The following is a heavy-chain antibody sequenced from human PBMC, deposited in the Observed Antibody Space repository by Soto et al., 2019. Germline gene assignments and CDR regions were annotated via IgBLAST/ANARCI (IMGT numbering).Heavy chain of an antibody. D-gene: IGHD4-17*01. CDR2: IFSDDNT. CDR3: ARDLNGDQYFDS. J-gene: IGHJ4*02. V-gene: IGHV3-53*01. Sequence: EVQLVESGGGLIQPGGSLRLSCAASGITATNGHMSWVRQAPGKGLEWVSVIFSDDNTYYADSVKGRFTISRDTSEDTVYLQMNSLRAEDTAVYYCARDLNGDQYFDSWDKGTLVTVSS. CDR1: GITATNGH.